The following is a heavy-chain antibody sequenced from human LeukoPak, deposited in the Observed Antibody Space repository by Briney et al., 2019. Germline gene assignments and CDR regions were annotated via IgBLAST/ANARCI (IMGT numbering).Heavy chain of an antibody. Sequence: GASVKVSCKASGYTFTSYYMHWVRQAPGQGLEWMGIINPSGGSTSYAQKFQGRVTMTRDTSTSTVYMELSSLRSEDTAVYYCARGAITIFGVVIITPHSFDYWGQGTLVTVSS. V-gene: IGHV1-46*01. D-gene: IGHD3-3*01. J-gene: IGHJ4*02. CDR3: ARGAITIFGVVIITPHSFDY. CDR1: GYTFTSYY. CDR2: INPSGGST.